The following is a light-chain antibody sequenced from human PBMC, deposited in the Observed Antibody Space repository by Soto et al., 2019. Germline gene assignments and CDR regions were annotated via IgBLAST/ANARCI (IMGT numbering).Light chain of an antibody. CDR3: QRYDHWPPWT. Sequence: EIVLTQFPGTLSLSPGERATLSCRASQNVGSTNLAWYQQKPGQAPRLLIYGASSRATGIADRFSGGGSGTDFTLTISNLQSEDFAVYYCQRYDHWPPWTFGQGTKVEMK. CDR1: QNVGSTN. V-gene: IGKV3-20*01. J-gene: IGKJ1*01. CDR2: GAS.